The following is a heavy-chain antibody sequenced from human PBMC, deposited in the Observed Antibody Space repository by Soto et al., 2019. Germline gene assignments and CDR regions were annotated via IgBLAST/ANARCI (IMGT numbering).Heavy chain of an antibody. Sequence: EVQLLESGGGLVQPGGSLRLSCAASGFTFSSYAMSWVRQAPGKGLEWVSAISGSGGSTYYADSVKGQFTISRDNSKITLYLQMNSLRAEDTAVYYCAKDHNYDSSGYYPYWGQGTLVTVSS. CDR3: AKDHNYDSSGYYPY. CDR2: ISGSGGST. J-gene: IGHJ4*02. V-gene: IGHV3-23*01. CDR1: GFTFSSYA. D-gene: IGHD3-22*01.